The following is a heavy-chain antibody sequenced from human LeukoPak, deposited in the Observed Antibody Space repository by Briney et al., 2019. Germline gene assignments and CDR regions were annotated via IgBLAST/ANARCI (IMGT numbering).Heavy chain of an antibody. J-gene: IGHJ4*02. D-gene: IGHD6-19*01. Sequence: KPGGSLRLSCAASGFTFSSYSMNWVRQTPGKGLEWVSCISSSSSYIYYAASVKGLFTISRDNTKNSLYLQMNRLRAEDTAVYYCARGVVVDGNDYWGQGTLVTVSS. CDR3: ARGVVVDGNDY. CDR2: ISSSSSYI. V-gene: IGHV3-21*04. CDR1: GFTFSSYS.